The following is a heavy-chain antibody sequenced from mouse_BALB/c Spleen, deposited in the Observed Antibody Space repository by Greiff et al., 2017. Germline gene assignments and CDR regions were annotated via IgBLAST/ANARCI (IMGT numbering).Heavy chain of an antibody. V-gene: IGHV5-6-5*01. Sequence: EVQLVESGGGLVKPGGSLKLSCAASGFTFSSYAMSWVRQTPEKRLAWVASISSGGSTYYPDSVKGRFTISRDNARNILYLQMSSLRSEDTAMYYCARGAASAWFAYWGQGTLVTVSA. CDR1: GFTFSSYA. CDR3: ARGAASAWFAY. J-gene: IGHJ3*01. CDR2: ISSGGST.